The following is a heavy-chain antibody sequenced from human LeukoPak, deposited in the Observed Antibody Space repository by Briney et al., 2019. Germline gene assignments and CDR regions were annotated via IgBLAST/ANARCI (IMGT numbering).Heavy chain of an antibody. Sequence: GGSLRLSCAASGFTFSSYAMHWVRQAPGEGLEWVAVISYDGNHKYYADSVKGRFTISRDNAKNSLHLQMDSLSAEDTAVYYCARDFWSGYYTEDWGQGALVIVSS. CDR1: GFTFSSYA. J-gene: IGHJ4*02. D-gene: IGHD3-3*01. CDR3: ARDFWSGYYTED. V-gene: IGHV3-30*04. CDR2: ISYDGNHK.